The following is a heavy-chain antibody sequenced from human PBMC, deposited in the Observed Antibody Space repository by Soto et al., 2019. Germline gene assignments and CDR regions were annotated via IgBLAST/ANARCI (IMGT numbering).Heavy chain of an antibody. CDR2: ISGSGGST. Sequence: EVQLLESGGGLVQPGGSLRLSCAASGFTFSSYAMSWVRQAPGKGLEWVSAISGSGGSTYYADSVQGRFTISRDNSKNTLYLQMNSLRAEDTAVYYCAKVRSDYGSGTPETNWFDPWGQGTLVTVSS. D-gene: IGHD3-10*01. CDR1: GFTFSSYA. V-gene: IGHV3-23*01. CDR3: AKVRSDYGSGTPETNWFDP. J-gene: IGHJ5*02.